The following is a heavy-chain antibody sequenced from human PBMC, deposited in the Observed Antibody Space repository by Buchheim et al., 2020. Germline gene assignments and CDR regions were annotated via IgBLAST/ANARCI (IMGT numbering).Heavy chain of an antibody. J-gene: IGHJ4*02. CDR3: ARGPEDHHDY. CDR1: GFTLSYYE. V-gene: IGHV3-48*03. CDR2: SSSSGSTI. Sequence: EVQLVESGGGLVQPGGSLRLSCAASGFTLSYYEMNWVRQAPGKGLEWISYSSSSGSTIHYADSVKGRFTISRDTAKNSLYLQMNSLRVEDTAVYYCARGPEDHHDYWGQGTL. D-gene: IGHD2-15*01.